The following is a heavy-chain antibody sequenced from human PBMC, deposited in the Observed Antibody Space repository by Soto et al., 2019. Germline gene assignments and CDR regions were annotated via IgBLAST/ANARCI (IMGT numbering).Heavy chain of an antibody. CDR3: AKGFSRFHIRSFDY. J-gene: IGHJ4*02. D-gene: IGHD4-17*01. CDR2: INSDGSST. Sequence: PGGSLRLSCAASGFTFSSYWMHWVRQAPGKGLVWVSRINSDGSSTSYADSVKGRFTISRDNSKNTLYLQMNSLRAEDTAVYYCAKGFSRFHIRSFDYWGQGTLVTVSS. CDR1: GFTFSSYW. V-gene: IGHV3-74*01.